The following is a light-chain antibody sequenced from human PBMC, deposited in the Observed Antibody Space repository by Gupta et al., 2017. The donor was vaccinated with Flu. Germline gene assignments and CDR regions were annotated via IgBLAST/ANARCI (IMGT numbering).Light chain of an antibody. V-gene: IGKV3-20*01. CDR3: QQYGNSPQIT. CDR1: QSVWSSY. CDR2: GAS. Sequence: EIVLTQSPGTLSLSPGERATLSCRASQSVWSSYLAWYQQKPGQAPRLLIYGASSRATGIPDRFSGSGSGTDFTLTISRLEPEDFAVYYCQQYGNSPQITFGQGTRLEMK. J-gene: IGKJ5*01.